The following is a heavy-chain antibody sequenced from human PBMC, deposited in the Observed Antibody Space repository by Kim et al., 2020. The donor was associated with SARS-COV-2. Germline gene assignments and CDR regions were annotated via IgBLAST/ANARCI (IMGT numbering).Heavy chain of an antibody. Sequence: GGSLRLSCAASGFTFSSYAMSWVRQAPGKGLEWVSAISGSGGSTYYADSVKGRFTISRDNSKNTLYLQMNSLRAEDTAVYYCAKETANMTTVVKDDDPWGQGPLVTVSS. CDR1: GFTFSSYA. CDR3: AKETANMTTVVKDDDP. CDR2: ISGSGGST. V-gene: IGHV3-23*01. J-gene: IGHJ5*02. D-gene: IGHD4-17*01.